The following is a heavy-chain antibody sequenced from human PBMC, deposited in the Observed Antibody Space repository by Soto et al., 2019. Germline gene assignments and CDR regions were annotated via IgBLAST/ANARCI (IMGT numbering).Heavy chain of an antibody. CDR2: IIPIFGTA. CDR1: GGTFSSYA. CDR3: ASFQPIEERLYSSSWYEDYYYGMDV. J-gene: IGHJ6*02. V-gene: IGHV1-69*01. Sequence: QVQLVQSGAEVKKPGSSVKVSCKASGGTFSSYAISWVRQAPGQGLEWMGGIIPIFGTANYAQKFQGRVTINADESTSTAYMELSSLRSEDTAVYYCASFQPIEERLYSSSWYEDYYYGMDVWGQGTTVTVSS. D-gene: IGHD6-13*01.